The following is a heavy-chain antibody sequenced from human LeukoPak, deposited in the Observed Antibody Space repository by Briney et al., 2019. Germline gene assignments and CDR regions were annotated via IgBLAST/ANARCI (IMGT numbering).Heavy chain of an antibody. D-gene: IGHD2-15*01. Sequence: PGGSLRLSCAASGFTVSSNYMSWVRRPPGKGLEWVSVIYSGGTTYYADSVKGRFAISRDSSKNTLFLRMNSLRDEDTAVYYCARVSCSGGSCYYTYWGQGALVTVSS. V-gene: IGHV3-53*01. CDR2: IYSGGTT. CDR1: GFTVSSNY. CDR3: ARVSCSGGSCYYTY. J-gene: IGHJ4*02.